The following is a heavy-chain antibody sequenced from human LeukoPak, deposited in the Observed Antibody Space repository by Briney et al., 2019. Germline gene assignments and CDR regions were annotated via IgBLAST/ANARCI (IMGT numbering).Heavy chain of an antibody. Sequence: ASVKVSRRASGYTFTGYYMHWVRQAPGQGLEWMGWINPNSGGTNYAQKFQGRVTMTRDTSISTAYMELSRLRSDDTAVYYCAREIGPIQLHLWGSAFDSWGQGTLVTVSS. CDR2: INPNSGGT. CDR3: AREIGPIQLHLWGSAFDS. J-gene: IGHJ4*02. V-gene: IGHV1-2*02. D-gene: IGHD5-18*01. CDR1: GYTFTGYY.